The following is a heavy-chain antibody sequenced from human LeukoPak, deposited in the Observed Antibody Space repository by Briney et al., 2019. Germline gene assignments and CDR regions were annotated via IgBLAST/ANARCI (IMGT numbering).Heavy chain of an antibody. CDR1: GYTVTGFY. Sequence: GASGKVSCKASGYTVTGFYLHWGRRAPGHGRGWMGWLNPTRGGTKYAQKLQGAVPMTRDTYIRTAYMEMSRLRSADTAVYYCARDTPGTSGYWGQGTLVTVSS. J-gene: IGHJ4*02. V-gene: IGHV1-2*02. CDR3: ARDTPGTSGY. CDR2: LNPTRGGT. D-gene: IGHD1-1*01.